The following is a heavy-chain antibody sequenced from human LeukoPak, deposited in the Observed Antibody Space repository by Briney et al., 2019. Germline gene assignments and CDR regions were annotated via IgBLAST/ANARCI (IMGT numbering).Heavy chain of an antibody. J-gene: IGHJ4*02. V-gene: IGHV1-69*05. CDR3: ARASEIYYGSGGYSFDY. Sequence: GASVKVSCKASGGTFSSYAISWVRQAPGQGLEWMGGIIPIFGTANYAQKFQGRVTITTDESTSTAYMELSSLRSEDTAVYYCARASEIYYGSGGYSFDYWGQGTLVTVSS. CDR2: IIPIFGTA. D-gene: IGHD3-10*01. CDR1: GGTFSSYA.